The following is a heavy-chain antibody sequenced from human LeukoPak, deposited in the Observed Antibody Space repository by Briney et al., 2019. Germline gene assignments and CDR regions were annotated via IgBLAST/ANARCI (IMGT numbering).Heavy chain of an antibody. J-gene: IGHJ4*02. CDR1: GYTFTGYY. CDR2: INPNSGGT. CDR3: ARDLDYYGSGSYGD. D-gene: IGHD3-10*01. V-gene: IGHV1-2*06. Sequence: ASVKVSCKASGYTFTGYYMHWVRQAPGQGLEWMGRINPNSGGTNYAQKFQGRVTMTRDTSISTAYMELSRLRSDDAAVYYCARDLDYYGSGSYGDWGQGTLVTVSS.